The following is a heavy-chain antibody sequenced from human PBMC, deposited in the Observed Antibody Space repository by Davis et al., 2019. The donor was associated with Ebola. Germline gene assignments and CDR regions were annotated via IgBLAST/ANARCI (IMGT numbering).Heavy chain of an antibody. J-gene: IGHJ5*02. V-gene: IGHV3-30*03. CDR3: ASGLRGYSYGNWFDT. D-gene: IGHD5-18*01. CDR1: GFTFSSYG. Sequence: GESLKISCAASGFTFSSYGMHWVRQAPVKGLEWVAVISHDGNNKYIPDSVKGRFTISRDNAKNTLYLQMNSLRAEDTAVYYCASGLRGYSYGNWFDTWGQGTLVTVSS. CDR2: ISHDGNNK.